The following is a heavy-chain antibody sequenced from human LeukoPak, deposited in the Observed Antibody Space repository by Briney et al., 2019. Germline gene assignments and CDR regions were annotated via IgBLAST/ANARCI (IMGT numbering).Heavy chain of an antibody. CDR3: ARGGYYYDSSGYYYYYYYMDV. CDR2: TYYRSKWYN. V-gene: IGHV6-1*01. D-gene: IGHD3-22*01. Sequence: SQTLSLTCAISGDSVSSNSAAWNWIRQSPSRGLEWLGRTYYRSKWYNDYAVSVKSRITINPDTSKNQFSLQLNSVTAADTAVYYCARGGYYYDSSGYYYYYYYMDVWGKGTTVTISS. J-gene: IGHJ6*03. CDR1: GDSVSSNSAA.